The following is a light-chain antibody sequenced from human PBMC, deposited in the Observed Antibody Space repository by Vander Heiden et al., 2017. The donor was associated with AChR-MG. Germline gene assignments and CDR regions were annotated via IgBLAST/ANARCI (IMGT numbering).Light chain of an antibody. CDR1: QSLLYSNGYNY. CDR3: RQTLQAPLT. J-gene: IGKJ2*01. V-gene: IGKV2-28*01. CDR2: LGS. Sequence: DCVMTQSPLSLPVTPGEPDTISCRCRQSLLYSNGYNYLDWYLQKPGQSPQILIYLGSNRAPGVPDRFSGSGSGTDFTLKISRVEAEDVGVYYCRQTLQAPLTFGQGTKLEI.